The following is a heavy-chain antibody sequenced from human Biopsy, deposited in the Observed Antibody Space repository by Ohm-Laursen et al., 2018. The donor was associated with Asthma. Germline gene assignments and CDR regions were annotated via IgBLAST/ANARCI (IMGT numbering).Heavy chain of an antibody. CDR2: NIPMFGTT. Sequence: SVKVSCKTSGGTFSNYAISWVRQAPGQGLEWMGGNIPMFGTTNYAQKFQGRVTITADESTSTAYMELSSLRSEDTAVYFCARAVDYSHYYGIDVWGQGTTVTVS. J-gene: IGHJ6*02. D-gene: IGHD3-10*01. CDR1: GGTFSNYA. CDR3: ARAVDYSHYYGIDV. V-gene: IGHV1-69*13.